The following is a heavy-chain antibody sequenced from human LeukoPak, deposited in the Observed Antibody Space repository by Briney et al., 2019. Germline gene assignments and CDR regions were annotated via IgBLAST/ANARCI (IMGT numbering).Heavy chain of an antibody. CDR3: ARDLGSYYGMDV. CDR1: GFTVSSNY. Sequence: GGSLRLSCAASGFTVSSNYMSWVRQAPGKGLEWVSYISSSGSTIYYADSVKGRFTVSRDNAKNSLYLQMNSLRAEDTAVYYCARDLGSYYGMDVWGQGTTVTVSS. J-gene: IGHJ6*02. D-gene: IGHD3-10*01. V-gene: IGHV3-11*01. CDR2: ISSSGSTI.